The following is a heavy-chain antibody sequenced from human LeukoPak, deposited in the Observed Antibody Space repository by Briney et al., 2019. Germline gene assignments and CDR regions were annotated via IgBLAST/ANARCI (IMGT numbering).Heavy chain of an antibody. D-gene: IGHD3-3*01. CDR1: GGTFTSYA. CDR2: FIPIFGTP. Sequence: SVKVSCKAAGGTFTSYAISWVRQAPGQGLEWMGRFIPIFGTPNYAQKFQGRVTITTDESTSTADMELSRLRSEDTAVYYCERAAYYDCCSGKGVGYYYYYMDVWGKGTTVTVSS. J-gene: IGHJ6*03. CDR3: ERAAYYDCCSGKGVGYYYYYMDV. V-gene: IGHV1-69*05.